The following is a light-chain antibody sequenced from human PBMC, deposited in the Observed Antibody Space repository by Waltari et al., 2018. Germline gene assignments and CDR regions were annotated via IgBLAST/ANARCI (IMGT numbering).Light chain of an antibody. J-gene: IGLJ2*01. CDR3: CSYAGSYVV. CDR1: SSDVGGYNY. V-gene: IGLV2-11*01. CDR2: DVS. Sequence: QSALTQPRSVSGSPGQSVTISFTGTSSDVGGYNYVPWYQQHPGKAPKLMIYDVSKRPSGVPDRFSGSKSGNTASLTISGLQAEDEADYYCCSYAGSYVVFGGGTKLTVL.